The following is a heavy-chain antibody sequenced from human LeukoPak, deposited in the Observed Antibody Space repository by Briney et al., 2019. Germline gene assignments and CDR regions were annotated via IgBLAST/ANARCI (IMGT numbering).Heavy chain of an antibody. D-gene: IGHD2-2*01. CDR3: ATRETSRSYYYYGMDV. J-gene: IGHJ6*02. V-gene: IGHV4-39*01. Sequence: SETLSLTCTVSGGSISSYYWGWIRQPPGKGLEWIGSIYYSGSTYYNPSLKSRVTISVDTSKNQFSLKLSSVTAADTAVYYCATRETSRSYYYYGMDVWGQGTTVTVSS. CDR2: IYYSGST. CDR1: GGSISSYY.